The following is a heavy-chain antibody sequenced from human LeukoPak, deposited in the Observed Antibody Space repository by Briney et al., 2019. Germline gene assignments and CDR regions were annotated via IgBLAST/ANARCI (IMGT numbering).Heavy chain of an antibody. D-gene: IGHD3-22*01. V-gene: IGHV3-23*01. J-gene: IGHJ4*02. Sequence: GGSLRLSCAASGFTFSSYAMYWVRQAPGKGLEWVSAISGSGISTYYADSVKGRFTISRDYSKNTLYLQMNSLRAEDTAVYYCAKASRGSSGYLGGGYFDYWGQGTLVTVSS. CDR3: AKASRGSSGYLGGGYFDY. CDR1: GFTFSSYA. CDR2: ISGSGIST.